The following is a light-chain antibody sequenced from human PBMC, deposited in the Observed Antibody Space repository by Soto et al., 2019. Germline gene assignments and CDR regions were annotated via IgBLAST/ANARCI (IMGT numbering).Light chain of an antibody. J-gene: IGLJ2*01. CDR3: AAWDDSLNVL. CDR1: SSNIGSNY. Sequence: QSVLTQPPSASGTPGQRVTISCSGSSSNIGSNYVFWYQQFPGTAPKLLTYRNNQRPSGVPDRFSGSKSGTSASLAISGLRSEDEADYYCAAWDDSLNVLFGGGTKLTVL. V-gene: IGLV1-47*01. CDR2: RNN.